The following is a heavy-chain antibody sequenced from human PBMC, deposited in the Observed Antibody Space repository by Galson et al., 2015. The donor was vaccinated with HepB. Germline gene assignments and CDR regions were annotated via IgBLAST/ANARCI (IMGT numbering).Heavy chain of an antibody. D-gene: IGHD6-6*01. V-gene: IGHV3-23*01. J-gene: IGHJ2*01. CDR1: GFNFSSYA. CDR2: IGSSGHYI. Sequence: SLRLSCAASGFNFSSYAMSWVRQAPEKGLEWVSGIGSSGHYIYYADSVKGRFTTSRDNSKNTLYLQMSSLRVDDTAVYYCAKDVSSSSVWYFDLWGRGTLVSVSS. CDR3: AKDVSSSSVWYFDL.